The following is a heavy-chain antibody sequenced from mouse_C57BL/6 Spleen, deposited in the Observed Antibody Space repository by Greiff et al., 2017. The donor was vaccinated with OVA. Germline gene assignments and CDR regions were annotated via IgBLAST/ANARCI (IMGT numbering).Heavy chain of an antibody. D-gene: IGHD1-1*01. Sequence: VQLQQPGAELVKPGASVKMSCKASGYTFTSYWITWVKQRPGQGLEWIGDIYPGSGSTNYNEKFKSKATLTVDTSSSTAYMQLSSLTSEDSAVYYCAREPYYGSSYDWYFDVWGTGTTVTVSS. CDR1: GYTFTSYW. V-gene: IGHV1-55*01. J-gene: IGHJ1*03. CDR3: AREPYYGSSYDWYFDV. CDR2: IYPGSGST.